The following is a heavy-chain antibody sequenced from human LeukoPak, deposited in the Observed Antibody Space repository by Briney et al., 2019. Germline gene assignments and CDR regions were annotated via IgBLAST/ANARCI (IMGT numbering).Heavy chain of an antibody. CDR3: ARDSALYLGDYGDYVQSWDAFDI. CDR2: IYHSGST. D-gene: IGHD4-17*01. V-gene: IGHV4-30-2*01. J-gene: IGHJ3*02. Sequence: SETLSLTCAVSGGSISSGGYSWSWIRQPPGKGLEWIGYIYHSGSTYYNPSLKSRVTISVDRSKNQFSLKLSSVTAADTAVYYCARDSALYLGDYGDYVQSWDAFDIWGQGTMVTVSS. CDR1: GGSISSGGYS.